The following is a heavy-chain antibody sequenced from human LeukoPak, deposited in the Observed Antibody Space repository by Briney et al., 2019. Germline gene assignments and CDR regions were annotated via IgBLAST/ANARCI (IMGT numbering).Heavy chain of an antibody. D-gene: IGHD1-26*01. V-gene: IGHV3-7*01. Sequence: GGSLRLPCAASGFTFSSYWMSWVRQAPGKRREWVANIKQDGSEKYYVRSVKGRFTNSRDNAKNSLYLQMNSVRADDTGVYYCASGWDMDVWGKGTTVTVSS. CDR2: IKQDGSEK. CDR1: GFTFSSYW. J-gene: IGHJ6*03. CDR3: ASGWDMDV.